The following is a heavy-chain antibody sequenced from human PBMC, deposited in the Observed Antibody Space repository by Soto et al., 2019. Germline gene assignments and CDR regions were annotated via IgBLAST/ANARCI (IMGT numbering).Heavy chain of an antibody. Sequence: QVQLVQSGAEVKKPGSSVKVSCKASGGTFSSYAISWVRQAPGQGLEWMGGIIPIFGTANYAQKFQGRVTMTADESTSTAYMELSSLRAEDTAVYYCARDYYGSGSRDYYFDYWGQGTLVTVSS. V-gene: IGHV1-69*01. D-gene: IGHD3-10*01. CDR1: GGTFSSYA. J-gene: IGHJ4*02. CDR2: IIPIFGTA. CDR3: ARDYYGSGSRDYYFDY.